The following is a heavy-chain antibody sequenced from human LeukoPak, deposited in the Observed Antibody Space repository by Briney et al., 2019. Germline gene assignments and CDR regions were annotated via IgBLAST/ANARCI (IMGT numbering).Heavy chain of an antibody. CDR3: ARAARRPDGWTGGSYH. CDR1: GGSISGYK. Sequence: SETLSLTCSVSGGSISGYKWAWIRQPAGKGLEWLGRSDDGGHTDYSPSLESRLTVSIDESKNQVSLKLTSVTAADTAVYYCARAARRPDGWTGGSYHWGQGIPVTVSS. D-gene: IGHD5-24*01. J-gene: IGHJ4*02. CDR2: SDDGGHT. V-gene: IGHV4-4*07.